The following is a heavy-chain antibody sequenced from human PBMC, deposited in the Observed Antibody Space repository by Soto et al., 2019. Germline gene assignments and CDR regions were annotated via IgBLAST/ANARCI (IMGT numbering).Heavy chain of an antibody. J-gene: IGHJ4*02. CDR1: GGSISSGDYY. CDR3: ARDTYYYDSSGYYSDY. D-gene: IGHD3-22*01. CDR2: IYYSGST. V-gene: IGHV4-30-4*01. Sequence: QVQLQESGPGLVKPSQTLSLTCTVSGGSISSGDYYWSWIRQPPGKGLEWIGYIYYSGSTYYNPSLKSRVTISVDTSKNQFSLKLSSVTAADTAVYYCARDTYYYDSSGYYSDYWGQGTLVTVSS.